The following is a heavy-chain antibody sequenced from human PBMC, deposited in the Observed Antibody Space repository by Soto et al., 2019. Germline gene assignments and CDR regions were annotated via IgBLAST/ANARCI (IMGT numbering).Heavy chain of an antibody. J-gene: IGHJ6*02. V-gene: IGHV3-73*01. Sequence: GSLRLSCAASGFTFSGFAMHWVRQASGKGLEWLGRIRSKANSYATAYSESVKGRMAISRDDFKNTAYLQMNSLKTEDTAVYYCTRLEAGVDGSSSSCYTSHGMDVWGQGTTVTVSS. CDR3: TRLEAGVDGSSSSCYTSHGMDV. CDR1: GFTFSGFA. D-gene: IGHD2-2*02. CDR2: IRSKANSYAT.